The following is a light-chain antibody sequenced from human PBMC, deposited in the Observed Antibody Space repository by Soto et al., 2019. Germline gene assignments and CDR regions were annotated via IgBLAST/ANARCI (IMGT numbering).Light chain of an antibody. CDR2: GTS. Sequence: EIVLTQSPGTLSLSPGERATLSCRASQSVPRSYLAWYQQKPGQAPRLLIYGTSSRATGIPDRFSGSGPGTDFTLTISRLEPEDFAVFYCQQYGSSITFGQGTKVDIK. CDR3: QQYGSSIT. V-gene: IGKV3-20*01. CDR1: QSVPRSY. J-gene: IGKJ1*01.